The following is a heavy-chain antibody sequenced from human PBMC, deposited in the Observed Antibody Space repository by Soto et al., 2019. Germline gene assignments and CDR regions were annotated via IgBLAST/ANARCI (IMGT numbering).Heavy chain of an antibody. CDR3: ARQRTSVVSKAYFDX. CDR1: GDSISSISYY. V-gene: IGHV4-39*01. CDR2: IYYSGST. J-gene: IGHJ4*02. D-gene: IGHD6-6*01. Sequence: PETLSLTCTITGDSISSISYYWGWIRQPPGKGLELIGSIYYSGSTYNNTSLRSRVSMSIDTSKDQFSLKLKSVTAADRALYFCARQRTSVVSKAYFDXWGPGSLVTVSX.